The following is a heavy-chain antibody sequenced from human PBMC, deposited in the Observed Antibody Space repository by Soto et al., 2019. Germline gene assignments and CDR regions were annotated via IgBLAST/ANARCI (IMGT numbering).Heavy chain of an antibody. CDR3: ARLAYDANGFNVYGDDAFDL. V-gene: IGHV4-4*08. Sequence: PSETLSLTCSVSGASISSYYYTWIRQSPGQGLEWIGSFHNSGSIHYNPPFKSRATISVDTSKNQFSLKLSSVTAADTAVYYCARLAYDANGFNVYGDDAFDLWGQGTMVTVSS. D-gene: IGHD3-22*01. CDR1: GASISSYY. J-gene: IGHJ3*01. CDR2: FHNSGSI.